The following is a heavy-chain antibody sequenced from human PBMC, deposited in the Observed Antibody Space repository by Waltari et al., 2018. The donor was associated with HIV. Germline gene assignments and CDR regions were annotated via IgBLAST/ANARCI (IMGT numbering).Heavy chain of an antibody. D-gene: IGHD1-26*01. V-gene: IGHV3-48*03. CDR2: ISTTGSTV. J-gene: IGHJ4*02. CDR3: TRGLRLLRSILPFDY. Sequence: EVQLVQSGGGLVQPGGSLRLSCAASGFSFSSYEMHWVRQAPGKGVEGVSYISTTGSTVYYADSVKGRFTISRDNAKKSLYLQMNSLRAEDTAVYYCTRGLRLLRSILPFDYWGQGTLVPVSS. CDR1: GFSFSSYE.